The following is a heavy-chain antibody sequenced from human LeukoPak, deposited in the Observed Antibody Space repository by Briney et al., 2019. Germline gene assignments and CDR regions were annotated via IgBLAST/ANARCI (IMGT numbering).Heavy chain of an antibody. V-gene: IGHV1-46*01. CDR2: INPNGGST. Sequence: ASVKVSCKASGYTFTSYYMHWVRQAPGQGLEWMALINPNGGSTSYAQKFQGRVTMTRDTSTSTVYMELSSLRSEDTAVYYCARDTSGSLYYFDYWGQGTLVTVSS. CDR3: ARDTSGSLYYFDY. J-gene: IGHJ4*02. D-gene: IGHD3-22*01. CDR1: GYTFTSYY.